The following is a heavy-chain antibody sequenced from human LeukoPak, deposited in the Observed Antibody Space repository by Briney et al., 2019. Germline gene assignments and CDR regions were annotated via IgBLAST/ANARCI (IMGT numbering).Heavy chain of an antibody. CDR3: ASSSWNDAFDI. CDR1: GFTFSSYS. J-gene: IGHJ3*02. V-gene: IGHV3-21*01. CDR2: ISSSSSYI. Sequence: GGSLRLSCAASGFTFSSYSMNWVRQAPGKGLEWVSSISSSSSYIYYADSVKGRFTISRDNAKNSLYLQMNSLRAEDTAVYYCASSSWNDAFDIWGQGTKVTVSS. D-gene: IGHD6-13*01.